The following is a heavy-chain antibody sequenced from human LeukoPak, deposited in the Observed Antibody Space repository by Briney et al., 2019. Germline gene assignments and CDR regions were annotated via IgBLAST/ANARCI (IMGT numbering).Heavy chain of an antibody. CDR1: GFTVSSNH. D-gene: IGHD5-18*01. V-gene: IGHV3-15*01. CDR3: TTDSQYTLGDY. CDR2: IKSKTDGGTT. Sequence: GGSLRLSCAASGFTVSSNHMSWVRQAPGKGLEWVGRIKSKTDGGTTDYAAPVKGRFTISRDDSKNTLYLQMNSLKTEDTAVYYCTTDSQYTLGDYWGQGTLVTVSS. J-gene: IGHJ4*02.